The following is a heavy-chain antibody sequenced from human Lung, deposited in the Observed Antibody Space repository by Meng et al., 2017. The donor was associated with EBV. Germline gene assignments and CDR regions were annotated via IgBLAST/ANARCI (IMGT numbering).Heavy chain of an antibody. CDR2: INQHGSIT. CDR1: GYPFSRYC. Sequence: KLVQPGGPLVRPGGPRKHPFEGSGYPFSRYCMHWVRQVQGKGLLWVSRINQHGSITTYADSVKGRFTISRDNAKNTMYLQMNSLRDEDTGVYFCSRDLVGSADSWGQGTLVTVSS. J-gene: IGHJ4*02. D-gene: IGHD3-16*01. V-gene: IGHV3-74*01. CDR3: SRDLVGSADS.